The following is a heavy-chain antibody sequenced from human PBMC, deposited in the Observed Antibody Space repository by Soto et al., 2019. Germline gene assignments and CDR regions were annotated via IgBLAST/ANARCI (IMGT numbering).Heavy chain of an antibody. Sequence: EVQLVESGGGPVKPGGSLRLSCAASGFTFTTYDMNWVRQAPGKGLEWVSSITTTSRYIYYADSVRGRFTISSDNAKNSLLLQMDSLRAADTAVYYCVRSGIPTMLRHNWFDTWGQGTLVTVSS. J-gene: IGHJ5*02. D-gene: IGHD3-10*02. CDR2: ITTTSRYI. V-gene: IGHV3-21*01. CDR3: VRSGIPTMLRHNWFDT. CDR1: GFTFTTYD.